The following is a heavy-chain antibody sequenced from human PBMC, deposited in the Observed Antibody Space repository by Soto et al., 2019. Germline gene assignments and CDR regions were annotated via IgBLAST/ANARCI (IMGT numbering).Heavy chain of an antibody. V-gene: IGHV1-46*01. J-gene: IGHJ6*02. CDR3: ARGGTIFGVVIEYYYYYGMDV. CDR2: VNPSGGST. CDR1: GYTFTSYY. D-gene: IGHD3-3*01. Sequence: ASVKVSCKASGYTFTSYYMHWVRQAPGQGLEWMGIVNPSGGSTSYAQKFQGRVTMTRDTSTSTVYMELSSLRSEDTAVYYCARGGTIFGVVIEYYYYYGMDVWGQGTTVTVSS.